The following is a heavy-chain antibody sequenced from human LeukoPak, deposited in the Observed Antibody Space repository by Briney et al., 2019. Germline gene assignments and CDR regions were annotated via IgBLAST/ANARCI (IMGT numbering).Heavy chain of an antibody. CDR3: ARDAEIQYYYMDV. CDR2: IYHSGST. CDR1: GYSISSGYY. V-gene: IGHV4-38-2*02. J-gene: IGHJ6*03. D-gene: IGHD5-18*01. Sequence: SETLSLTCTVSGYSISSGYYWGWIRQPPGKGLEWIGSIYHSGSTYYNPSLKSRVTISVDTSKNQFPLKLSSVTAADTAVYYCARDAEIQYYYMDVWGKGTTVTVSS.